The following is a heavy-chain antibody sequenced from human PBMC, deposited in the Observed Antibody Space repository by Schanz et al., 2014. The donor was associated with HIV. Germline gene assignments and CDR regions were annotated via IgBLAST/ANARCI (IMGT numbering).Heavy chain of an antibody. Sequence: EVQLLEFGGGLVRPGESLRLSCLASGFTFNNYAMSWVRQAPGKGLEWVSRISDSGGSTYYADSVKGRFSISRDNSKNTLYLQMDSLRAEDTALYFCAKSTWVDNCGQGTLVTVSS. V-gene: IGHV3-23*01. CDR2: ISDSGGST. CDR3: AKSTWVDN. CDR1: GFTFNNYA. J-gene: IGHJ4*02. D-gene: IGHD2-2*01.